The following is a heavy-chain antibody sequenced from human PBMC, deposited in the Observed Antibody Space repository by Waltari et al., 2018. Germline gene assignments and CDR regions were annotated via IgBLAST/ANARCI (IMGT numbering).Heavy chain of an antibody. CDR3: ARGAVAQGYWFDP. CDR1: GGSISSSNW. Sequence: QVQLQESGPGLVKPSGTLSLTCAVSGGSISSSNWWSWVRQPPGKGLEWIGKIYQSERPNYNPSLKSRVTISVDKSKNQFSLKLSSVTAADTAVYYCARGAVAQGYWFDPWGQGTLVTVSS. D-gene: IGHD6-19*01. J-gene: IGHJ5*02. V-gene: IGHV4-4*02. CDR2: IYQSERP.